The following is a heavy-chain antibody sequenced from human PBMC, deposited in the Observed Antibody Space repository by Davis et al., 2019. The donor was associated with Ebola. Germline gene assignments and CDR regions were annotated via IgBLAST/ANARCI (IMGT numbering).Heavy chain of an antibody. CDR1: GLTVSRNH. CDR2: IYNVGGT. Sequence: PGGSLRLSCAASGLTVSRNHMSWVRQAPGKGPEWVSVIYNVGGTHSADSVKGRFTISRDNSKNTLYLQMNSLRAEDTAVYYCARARDNGGKADYWGQGTLVTVSS. V-gene: IGHV3-66*02. D-gene: IGHD4-23*01. J-gene: IGHJ4*02. CDR3: ARARDNGGKADY.